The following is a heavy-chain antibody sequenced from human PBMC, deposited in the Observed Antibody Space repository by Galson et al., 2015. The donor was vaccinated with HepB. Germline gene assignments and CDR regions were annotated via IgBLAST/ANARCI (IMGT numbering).Heavy chain of an antibody. CDR1: GFTFSSYG. Sequence: SLRLSCAASGFTFSSYGMHWVRQAPGKGLEWVAVIWYDGSNKYYADSVKGRFTISRDNSKNTLYLQMNSLRAEDTAVYYCARDRNYYDSSGPLMDYYYGMDVWGQGTTVTVSS. J-gene: IGHJ6*02. CDR2: IWYDGSNK. D-gene: IGHD3-22*01. CDR3: ARDRNYYDSSGPLMDYYYGMDV. V-gene: IGHV3-33*01.